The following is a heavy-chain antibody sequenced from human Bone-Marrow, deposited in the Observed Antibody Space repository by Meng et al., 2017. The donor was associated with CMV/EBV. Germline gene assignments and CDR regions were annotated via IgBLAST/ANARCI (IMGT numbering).Heavy chain of an antibody. CDR3: ARSSSPLAGALEF. D-gene: IGHD6-19*01. V-gene: IGHV4-59*01. CDR2: IHYSGST. J-gene: IGHJ4*02. CDR1: GGSISGFY. Sequence: QVQLQESGPGLVKPSETLSLTCTVSGGSISGFYWNWIRPPPGKGLEWIGYIHYSGSTNYNPSLKSRVTISVDTSKNQFSLKLSSVAAADTAVFYCARSSSPLAGALEFWGQGTLVTVSS.